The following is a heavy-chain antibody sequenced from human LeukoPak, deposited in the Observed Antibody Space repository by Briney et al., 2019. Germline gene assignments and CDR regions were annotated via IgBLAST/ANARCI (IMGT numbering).Heavy chain of an antibody. CDR3: AKDRRKYLPFIPPRDY. D-gene: IGHD2-21*01. J-gene: IGHJ4*02. V-gene: IGHV3-23*01. Sequence: GGSLRLSCAASGFTFSSYAMSWVRQAPGKGLEWVSAISGSGGSTYYADSVKGRFTISRDNSKNTPYLQMNSLRAEDTAVYYCAKDRRKYLPFIPPRDYWGQGTLVTVSS. CDR2: ISGSGGST. CDR1: GFTFSSYA.